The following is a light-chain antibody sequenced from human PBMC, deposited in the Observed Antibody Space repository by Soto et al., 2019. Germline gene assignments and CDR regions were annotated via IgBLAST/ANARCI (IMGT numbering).Light chain of an antibody. CDR1: SSDVGGYNF. CDR2: EVN. CDR3: SSWTSSTTQV. V-gene: IGLV2-14*01. J-gene: IGLJ3*02. Sequence: QSALTQPASVSGPPGQSITISCTGTSSDVGGYNFVSWYQQHPGKAPKLMIYEVNNRPSGVSNRFSGSKSGNTASLTISGLQAEDEADYYCSSWTSSTTQVLGGGTKLTVL.